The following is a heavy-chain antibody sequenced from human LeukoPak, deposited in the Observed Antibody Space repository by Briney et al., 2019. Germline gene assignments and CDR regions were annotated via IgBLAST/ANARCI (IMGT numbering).Heavy chain of an antibody. D-gene: IGHD3-16*01. CDR3: ARVIGGHLSRLDY. Sequence: GGSLRLSCVAPGFTFSNYWMHWVRQAPGKGLVWVSRINGDGSSTTYADSVKGRFTISRDNAKNTLNLQMNSLRAEDTAVYYCARVIGGHLSRLDYWGQGTLVTVSS. J-gene: IGHJ4*02. V-gene: IGHV3-74*01. CDR2: INGDGSST. CDR1: GFTFSNYW.